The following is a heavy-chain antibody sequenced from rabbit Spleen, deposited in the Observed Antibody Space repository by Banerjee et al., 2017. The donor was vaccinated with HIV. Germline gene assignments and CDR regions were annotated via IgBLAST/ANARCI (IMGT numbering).Heavy chain of an antibody. D-gene: IGHD1-1*01. CDR3: ARGVNSGIGYYDL. CDR2: INAGTYIT. CDR1: GIDFSSYY. Sequence: QQQLEESGGGLVKPGGTLTLTCKASGIDFSSYYICWVRQAPGKGLEWIACINAGTYITYYASWVNGRFTISKTSSTTVTLQMTSLTDADTATYLCARGVNSGIGYYDLWGPGTLVTVS. J-gene: IGHJ4*01. V-gene: IGHV1S45*01.